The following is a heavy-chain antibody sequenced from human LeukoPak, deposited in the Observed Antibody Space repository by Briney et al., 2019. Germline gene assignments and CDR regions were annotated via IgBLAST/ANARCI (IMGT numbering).Heavy chain of an antibody. D-gene: IGHD6-13*01. J-gene: IGHJ4*02. CDR3: ARVTSSSWFEGYFDY. CDR1: GYSISSGYY. V-gene: IGHV4-38-2*02. CDR2: IYHGGST. Sequence: SETLSLTCTVSGYSISSGYYWGWIRQPPGRGLEWIGNIYHGGSTYYNPSLKSRVTMSGDTSKNQFSLNLSSVTAADTAVYYCARVTSSSWFEGYFDYWGQGTLVTVSS.